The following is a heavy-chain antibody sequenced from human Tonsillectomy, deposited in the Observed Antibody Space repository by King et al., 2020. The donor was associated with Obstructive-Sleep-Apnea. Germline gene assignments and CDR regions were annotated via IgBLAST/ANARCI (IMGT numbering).Heavy chain of an antibody. CDR3: AGRYYDSAGYYYGFDH. CDR2: LSGSAGST. J-gene: IGHJ4*02. CDR1: GFTFSNYV. V-gene: IGHV3-23*04. Sequence: VQLVESGGGLVQPGGSLRLSCAASGFTFSNYVMSWVRQAPGKGLGWVSSLSGSAGSTYYADPVKGRFTVSRDNSKNRLYLQMNSLRAEDTAVFYCAGRYYDSAGYYYGFDHWGQGTLVTVSS. D-gene: IGHD3-22*01.